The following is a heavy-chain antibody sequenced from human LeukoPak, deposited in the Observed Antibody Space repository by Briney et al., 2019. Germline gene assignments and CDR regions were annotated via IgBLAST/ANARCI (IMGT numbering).Heavy chain of an antibody. CDR1: GFTLSSYA. J-gene: IGHJ4*02. Sequence: GGSLRLSCAASGFTLSSYAMSWVRQTPEKGLEWVSVLYGNGDTYYAESVKGRFTISRDTSKNAVYLQMTSLRVEDTSRYYCVSVYNNGWYVDYWGQGTLVTVSS. CDR2: LYGNGDT. V-gene: IGHV3-66*01. D-gene: IGHD6-25*01. CDR3: VSVYNNGWYVDY.